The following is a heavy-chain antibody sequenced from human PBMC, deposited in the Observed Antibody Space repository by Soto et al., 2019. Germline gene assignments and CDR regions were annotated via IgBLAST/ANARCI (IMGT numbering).Heavy chain of an antibody. Sequence: PGGSLRLSCAASGFTFSSYGMHWVRQAPGKGLEWVAVIWYDGSNKYYADSVKGRFTISRDNSKNTLYLQMNSLRAEDTAVYYCARDKEYYDFWSGPPRRNYYYGMDVWGQGTTVTVSS. CDR3: ARDKEYYDFWSGPPRRNYYYGMDV. J-gene: IGHJ6*02. CDR2: IWYDGSNK. V-gene: IGHV3-33*01. D-gene: IGHD3-3*01. CDR1: GFTFSSYG.